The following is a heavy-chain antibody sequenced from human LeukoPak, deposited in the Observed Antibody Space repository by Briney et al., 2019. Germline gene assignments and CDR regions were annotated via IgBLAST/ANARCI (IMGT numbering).Heavy chain of an antibody. CDR2: ISSGGAYI. Sequence: GGSLTRSCSASGFPFSSYSIDWVRQAPGKGLEWVAFISSGGAYISYVDSVKGRFTISRENAKNSLYLQMSSLRAEGTAVYYCGRACSSSTCGTRGGVYAVDIWGQGTMVTVSS. CDR3: GRACSSSTCGTRGGVYAVDI. D-gene: IGHD2-2*01. V-gene: IGHV3-21*01. CDR1: GFPFSSYS. J-gene: IGHJ3*02.